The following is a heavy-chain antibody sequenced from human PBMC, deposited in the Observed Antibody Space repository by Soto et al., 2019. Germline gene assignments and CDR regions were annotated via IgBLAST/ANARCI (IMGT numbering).Heavy chain of an antibody. V-gene: IGHV1-18*01. D-gene: IGHD6-6*01. Sequence: QVQLVQSGAEVKKTGASVKVSCKASGYSFRSHGISWMRQAPGQGLEWMGWISAYNGNTNYAQKLQGRVTMTTDTSTNAAYMELRSLRSDDTAVYYCARFEYRSTDPLGYAFDIWGQGTMVTVSS. CDR1: GYSFRSHG. CDR2: ISAYNGNT. J-gene: IGHJ3*02. CDR3: ARFEYRSTDPLGYAFDI.